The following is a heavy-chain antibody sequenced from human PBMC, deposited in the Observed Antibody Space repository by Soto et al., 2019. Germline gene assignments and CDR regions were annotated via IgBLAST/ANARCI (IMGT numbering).Heavy chain of an antibody. D-gene: IGHD2-8*01. V-gene: IGHV3-23*01. J-gene: IGHJ4*02. CDR1: GFSFISYA. CDR3: AKQFCTYGVCYYFDY. CDR2: ISGSGDST. Sequence: EVQLLESGGGLVQPGGSLRLSCAASGFSFISYAMSWVWQAPGKGLEWIALISGSGDSTYYADSVKGRFTISRDNSKNTLYLQMNSLRAEDTVVYYCAKQFCTYGVCYYFDYWGQGTLVTVSS.